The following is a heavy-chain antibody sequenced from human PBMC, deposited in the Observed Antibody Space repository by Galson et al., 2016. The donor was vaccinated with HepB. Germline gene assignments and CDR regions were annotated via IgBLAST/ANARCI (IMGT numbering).Heavy chain of an antibody. D-gene: IGHD5-18*01. CDR1: GDSISRNNYF. CDR3: ARRVPVAGLSGWGYNMDV. V-gene: IGHV4-39*01. Sequence: SETLSLTCAVSGDSISRNNYFWVWIRQPPGKGLEWLGTMFYNGITQYYPSLNGRATISLDTSTSQFSLKLGSVTVADTAVYYCARRVPVAGLSGWGYNMDVWGQGTTVTVSS. J-gene: IGHJ6*02. CDR2: MFYNGIT.